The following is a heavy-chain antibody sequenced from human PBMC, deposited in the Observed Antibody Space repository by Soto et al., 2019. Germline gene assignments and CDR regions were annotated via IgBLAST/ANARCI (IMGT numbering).Heavy chain of an antibody. J-gene: IGHJ5*02. Sequence: WETLSLTCTVSGGAVSSGTYYWSWIRQPPGKGLEWIGHIYFTGSTNYNPSLKSRVTMSLDTSRNQFSLKLSSVTAADTAVYYCTRGPPRVQWFDPWGLGTLVTVSS. CDR2: IYFTGST. V-gene: IGHV4-61*01. CDR1: GGAVSSGTYY. CDR3: TRGPPRVQWFDP.